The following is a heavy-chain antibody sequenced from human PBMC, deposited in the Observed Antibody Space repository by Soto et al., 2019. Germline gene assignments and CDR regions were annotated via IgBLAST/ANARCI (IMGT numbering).Heavy chain of an antibody. CDR1: GGTFSSYA. Sequence: QVQLVQSGAEVKKPGSSVKVSCKASGGTFSSYAISWVRQAPGQGLEWMGGIIPIFGTANYAQKVQGRVTITAGESTSTAYMELSSLRSEDTAVYYCAREGASGSHIGYWGQGTLVTVSS. V-gene: IGHV1-69*01. J-gene: IGHJ4*02. CDR2: IIPIFGTA. CDR3: AREGASGSHIGY. D-gene: IGHD3-22*01.